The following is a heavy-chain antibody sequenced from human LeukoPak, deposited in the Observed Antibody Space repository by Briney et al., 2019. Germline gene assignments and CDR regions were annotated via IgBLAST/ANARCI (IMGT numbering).Heavy chain of an antibody. CDR3: ARASSKQLAGYLPDGFDI. Sequence: GGSLRLSCAASGLTFSSYSMNWVRQAPGKGLEWGSSISSSGTYVYYADSVKGRFNIYRDNAKNSLSLQMNRLRADDAAVYYCARASSKQLAGYLPDGFDIWGQGTMVSVSS. D-gene: IGHD3-9*01. CDR2: ISSSGTYV. CDR1: GLTFSSYS. J-gene: IGHJ3*02. V-gene: IGHV3-21*01.